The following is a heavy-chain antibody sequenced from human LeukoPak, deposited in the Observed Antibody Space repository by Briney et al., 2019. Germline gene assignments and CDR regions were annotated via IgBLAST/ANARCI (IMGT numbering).Heavy chain of an antibody. J-gene: IGHJ4*02. Sequence: GGSLRLSCSASGFTFSTYWMSWVRQAPGKGLEWVANMRRDGNEIYYLDSVRGRFTISRDNAKNSLYLQMNSLRAEDTAIYYCAREFYSGSYPPHYFDYWGQGTLVTVSS. CDR3: AREFYSGSYPPHYFDY. CDR1: GFTFSTYW. D-gene: IGHD1-26*01. CDR2: MRRDGNEI. V-gene: IGHV3-7*03.